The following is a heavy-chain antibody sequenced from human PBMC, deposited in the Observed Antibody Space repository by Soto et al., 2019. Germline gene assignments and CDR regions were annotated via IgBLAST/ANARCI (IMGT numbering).Heavy chain of an antibody. CDR3: AHRLPGPSGYDV. Sequence: QITLKESGPTLVKPIQTLTLTCTFSGFSLTSGVVGVGWIRQPPGEALEWLALIYWNDERYYNPSLRNRLTITRDTSKNQVVLTMTNMDPVDTATYYCAHRLPGPSGYDVWGQGTTVTVSS. CDR1: GFSLTSGVVG. J-gene: IGHJ6*02. CDR2: IYWNDER. V-gene: IGHV2-5*01. D-gene: IGHD6-13*01.